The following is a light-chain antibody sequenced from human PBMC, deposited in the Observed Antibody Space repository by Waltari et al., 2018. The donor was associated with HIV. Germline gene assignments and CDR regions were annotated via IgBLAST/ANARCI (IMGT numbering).Light chain of an antibody. CDR2: DVS. V-gene: IGLV2-8*01. Sequence: QSALTQPPSASGSPGQSVTISCPETSSDVGGYNYVPWYQQHPGKAPKLMIYDVSKRPSGVPDRFSGSKSGNTASLTVSGLQAEDEADYYCSSYAGSNNLLFGGGTKLTVL. CDR3: SSYAGSNNLL. CDR1: SSDVGGYNY. J-gene: IGLJ2*01.